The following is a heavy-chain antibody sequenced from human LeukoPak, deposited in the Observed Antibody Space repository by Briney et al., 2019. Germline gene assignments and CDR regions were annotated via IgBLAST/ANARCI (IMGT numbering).Heavy chain of an antibody. Sequence: SETLSLTCTVSGVSISEYYWSWIRQPPGKGLEWIGSSYNSGSTNYNPSLKSRVTISVDTSKNQLSLRLSSVTAADTAVYYCARHRSGSFDSWGQGTLVTVSS. D-gene: IGHD3-3*01. J-gene: IGHJ4*02. CDR3: ARHRSGSFDS. CDR2: SYNSGST. V-gene: IGHV4-59*08. CDR1: GVSISEYY.